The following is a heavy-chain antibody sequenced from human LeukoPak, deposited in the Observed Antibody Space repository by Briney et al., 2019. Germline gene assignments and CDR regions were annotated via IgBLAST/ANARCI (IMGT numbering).Heavy chain of an antibody. D-gene: IGHD6-19*01. V-gene: IGHV4-61*01. CDR2: IYYSGST. CDR3: ARVDSSGWYYFDY. J-gene: IGHJ4*02. CDR1: GYSISSGYY. Sequence: PSETLSLTCTVSGYSISSGYYWGWIRLPPGKGLEWIGYIYYSGSTNYNPSLKSRVTISVDTSKNQFSLKLSSVTAADTAVYYCARVDSSGWYYFDYWGQGTLVTVSS.